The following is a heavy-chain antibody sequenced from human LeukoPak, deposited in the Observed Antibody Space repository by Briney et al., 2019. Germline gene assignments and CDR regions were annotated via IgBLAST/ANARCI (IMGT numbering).Heavy chain of an antibody. D-gene: IGHD1-26*01. V-gene: IGHV4-59*12. J-gene: IGHJ4*02. CDR3: ARGTHSGSLPVDY. Sequence: SETLSLTCTVSGGSISSYYWSWIRQPPGKGLEWIGYIYHSGSTYYNPSLKSRVTISVDRSKNQFSLKLSSVTAADTAVYYCARGTHSGSLPVDYWGQGTLVTVSS. CDR2: IYHSGST. CDR1: GGSISSYY.